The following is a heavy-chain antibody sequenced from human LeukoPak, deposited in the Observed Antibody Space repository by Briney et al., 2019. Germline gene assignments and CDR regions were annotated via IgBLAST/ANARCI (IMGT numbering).Heavy chain of an antibody. Sequence: GGSLRLSCAASGFTFSSYSMTWVRQAPGKGLEWLSSFTSRSRSIYYADSVKGRFTISRDNAKNLLYLQMNSLRAEDTALYYCAKPSSGWYGAFDYWGQGTLVTVSS. V-gene: IGHV3-21*04. D-gene: IGHD6-19*01. CDR3: AKPSSGWYGAFDY. J-gene: IGHJ4*02. CDR1: GFTFSSYS. CDR2: FTSRSRSI.